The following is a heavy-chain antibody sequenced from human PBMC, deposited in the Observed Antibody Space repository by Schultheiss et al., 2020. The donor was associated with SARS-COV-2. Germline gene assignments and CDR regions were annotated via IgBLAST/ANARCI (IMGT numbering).Heavy chain of an antibody. J-gene: IGHJ5*02. Sequence: SETLSLTCSVSGGSMRPYYWSWIRQPPGKGLEWIGYIYHSGRTNYSPSLKSRVTMSVDTSKNQFSLKLSSVTAADTAVYYCARGPAPYSDFWTDSYTGWFDPWGQGTLVTVSS. D-gene: IGHD3-3*01. CDR2: IYHSGRT. CDR3: ARGPAPYSDFWTDSYTGWFDP. CDR1: GGSMRPYY. V-gene: IGHV4-59*08.